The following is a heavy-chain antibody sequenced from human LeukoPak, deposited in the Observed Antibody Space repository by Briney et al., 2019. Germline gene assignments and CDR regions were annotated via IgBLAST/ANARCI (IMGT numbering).Heavy chain of an antibody. Sequence: PGGSLRLSCAASGFTFSNYWMHRVRQAPGKGLVWVSRINSDESSTTYADSVKGRFTISRDNAKNTLYLQMNDLRAEDTAVYFCARAPIASSNWFDPWGQGTLVTVSS. D-gene: IGHD2-15*01. V-gene: IGHV3-74*01. J-gene: IGHJ5*02. CDR2: INSDESST. CDR3: ARAPIASSNWFDP. CDR1: GFTFSNYW.